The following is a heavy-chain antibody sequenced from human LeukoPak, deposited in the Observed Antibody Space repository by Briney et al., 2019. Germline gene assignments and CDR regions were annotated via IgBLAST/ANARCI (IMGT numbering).Heavy chain of an antibody. D-gene: IGHD3-9*01. CDR3: AKGPTIFWPLDYFDY. CDR2: ISDSGGTT. V-gene: IGHV3-23*01. Sequence: GGSLRLSCAASGFTFRSYAMSWVRQAPGKGLEWVSVISDSGGTTYYADSVEGRFTISRDNSNNTLYLHMNSLRAEDTAVYYCAKGPTIFWPLDYFDYWGQGTLVTVSS. J-gene: IGHJ4*02. CDR1: GFTFRSYA.